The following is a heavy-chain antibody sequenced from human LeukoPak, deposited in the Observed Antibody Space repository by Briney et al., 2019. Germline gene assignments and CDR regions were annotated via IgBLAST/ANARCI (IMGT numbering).Heavy chain of an antibody. CDR3: ARRGSSAEIDY. V-gene: IGHV5-51*01. J-gene: IGHJ4*02. CDR2: VYPADSDT. Sequence: GESLKISCKGSGYSFTNYWIGWVRQMPGKGLEWMGFVYPADSDTRYSPSLQGQVTFSADKSISTAYLQWSSLKASDSAMYYCARRGSSAEIDYWGQGTLVTVSS. CDR1: GYSFTNYW. D-gene: IGHD6-6*01.